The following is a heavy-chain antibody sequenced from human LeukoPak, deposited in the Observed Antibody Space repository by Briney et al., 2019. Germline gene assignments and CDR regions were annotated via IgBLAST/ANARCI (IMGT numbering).Heavy chain of an antibody. V-gene: IGHV1-69*04. CDR2: IIPIFGIA. D-gene: IGHD2-2*01. Sequence: SVKVSCKASGGTFSSYAISWVRQAPGQGLEWMGRIIPIFGIANCAQKFQGRVTITADKSTSTAYMELGSLRSEDTAVYYCARDYCSSTSCHGYYRSWFDPWGQGTLVTVSS. J-gene: IGHJ5*02. CDR1: GGTFSSYA. CDR3: ARDYCSSTSCHGYYRSWFDP.